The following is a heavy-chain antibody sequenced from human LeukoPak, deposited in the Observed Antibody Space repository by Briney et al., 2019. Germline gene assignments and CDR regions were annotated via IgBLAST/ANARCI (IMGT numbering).Heavy chain of an antibody. CDR1: GFTFSNYA. CDR2: ISASGGNT. V-gene: IGHV3-23*01. CDR3: VKAWYIDY. J-gene: IGHJ4*02. Sequence: PGGSLRLSCAASGFTFSNYAMSWVRQAPGKGLEWVSAISASGGNTYYADFVKGRFTISRDNSKNTLYLQMSSLRAEDTAVYYCVKAWYIDYWGQGTLVTVSS.